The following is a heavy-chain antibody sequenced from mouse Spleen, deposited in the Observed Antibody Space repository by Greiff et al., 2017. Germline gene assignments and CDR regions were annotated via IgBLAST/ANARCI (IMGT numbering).Heavy chain of an antibody. D-gene: IGHD2-2*01. V-gene: IGHV1-26*01. J-gene: IGHJ2*01. CDR1: GYTFTDYY. CDR2: INPNNGGT. Sequence: VQLQQSGPELVKPGASVKISCKAPGYTFTDYYMNWVKQSHGKSLEWIGDINPNNGGTSYNQKFKGKATLTVDKSSSTAYMELRSLTSEDSAVYYCARDLLWLRRDYWGQGTTLTVSS. CDR3: ARDLLWLRRDY.